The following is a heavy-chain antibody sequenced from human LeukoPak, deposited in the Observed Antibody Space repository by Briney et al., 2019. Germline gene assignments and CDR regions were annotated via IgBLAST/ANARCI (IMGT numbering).Heavy chain of an antibody. Sequence: GGSLRLSCAASGFTFSSYSMNWVRQAPGKGLEWVSSISSSSSYIYYADSVKGRFTISRDNAKNSLYLQMNSLRAEDTALYYCARAGNIRFDYWGQGTLVTISS. CDR1: GFTFSSYS. CDR2: ISSSSSYI. D-gene: IGHD1/OR15-1a*01. V-gene: IGHV3-21*04. CDR3: ARAGNIRFDY. J-gene: IGHJ4*02.